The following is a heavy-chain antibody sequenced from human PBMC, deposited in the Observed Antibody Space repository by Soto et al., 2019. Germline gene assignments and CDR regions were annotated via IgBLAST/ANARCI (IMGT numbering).Heavy chain of an antibody. V-gene: IGHV1-69*02. CDR1: GGTFSSYT. J-gene: IGHJ4*02. Sequence: QVQLVQSGAEVKKPGSSVKVSCKASGGTFSSYTISWVRQAPGQGLEWMGRVIPIFGIANYAQKFQGRVPISADKSKSKQYMELSSLRSEDTAVYYCAREDGLTYCGGYRYSWGQGHLVTVSP. CDR3: AREDGLTYCGGYRYS. D-gene: IGHD2-21*02. CDR2: VIPIFGIA.